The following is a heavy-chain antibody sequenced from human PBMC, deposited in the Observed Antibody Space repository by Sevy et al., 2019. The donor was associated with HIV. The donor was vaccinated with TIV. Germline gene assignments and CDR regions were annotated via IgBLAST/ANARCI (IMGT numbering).Heavy chain of an antibody. Sequence: GGSLRLSCAASGFTFSSYSMNWVRQAPGKGLEWVSSISGSSNYIYYAESLKGRLIISRDNAKNTLYLQMNSLRADETAVYYCATGPPDGSYDYLDYWGQGTLVTVSS. D-gene: IGHD1-26*01. CDR1: GFTFSSYS. CDR2: ISGSSNYI. J-gene: IGHJ4*02. V-gene: IGHV3-21*06. CDR3: ATGPPDGSYDYLDY.